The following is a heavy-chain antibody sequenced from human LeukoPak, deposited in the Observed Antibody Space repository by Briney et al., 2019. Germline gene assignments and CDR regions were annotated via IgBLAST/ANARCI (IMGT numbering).Heavy chain of an antibody. CDR1: GFTFSSYS. CDR3: ARGITSIVVAADF. J-gene: IGHJ4*02. D-gene: IGHD3-22*01. Sequence: GGSLRLSCAASGFTFSSYSMNWVRQAPGKGLEWVSSISSSSSYIYYADSVKGRFTISRDNAKNSLFLQMNSLRAEDTAVYYCARGITSIVVAADFWGQEALVTVSS. V-gene: IGHV3-21*01. CDR2: ISSSSSYI.